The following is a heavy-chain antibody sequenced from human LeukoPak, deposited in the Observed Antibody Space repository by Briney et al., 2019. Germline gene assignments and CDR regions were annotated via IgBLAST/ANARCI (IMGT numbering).Heavy chain of an antibody. CDR3: ARGVDRSKIGY. CDR1: GGSISNYY. J-gene: IGHJ4*02. V-gene: IGHV4-59*12. Sequence: SETLSLTCTVSGGSISNYYWSWIRQPPGKGLECIGEIHPQGTITYSPSLESRVTMSLDTSKNQFSLRLTSVTAADTAVYYCARGVDRSKIGYWGQGTLVTVSS. CDR2: IHPQGTI. D-gene: IGHD1-26*01.